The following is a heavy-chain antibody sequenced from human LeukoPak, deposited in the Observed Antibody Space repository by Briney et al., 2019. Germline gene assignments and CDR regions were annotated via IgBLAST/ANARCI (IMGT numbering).Heavy chain of an antibody. CDR1: GGSFSGYY. J-gene: IGHJ4*02. CDR3: ARGRSSSRSPNRYFDY. D-gene: IGHD6-6*01. Sequence: PSETPSLTCAVYGGSFSGYYWSWIRQPPGKGLEWIGEINHSGSTNYNPSLKSRVTISVDTSKNQFSLKLSSVTAADTAVYYCARGRSSSRSPNRYFDYWGQGTLVTVSS. CDR2: INHSGST. V-gene: IGHV4-34*01.